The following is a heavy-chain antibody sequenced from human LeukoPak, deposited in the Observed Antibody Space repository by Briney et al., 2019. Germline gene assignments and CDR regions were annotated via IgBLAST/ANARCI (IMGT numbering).Heavy chain of an antibody. V-gene: IGHV4-59*12. CDR1: GGSISSYY. CDR3: ARGPRIAVAGTFGY. Sequence: SETLSLTCTVSGGSISSYYWSWLRQPPGKGLEWIGYIYYSGSTNYNPSLESRVTISVDTSKNQFSLKLSSVTAADTAVYYCARGPRIAVAGTFGYWGQGTLVTVSS. CDR2: IYYSGST. J-gene: IGHJ4*02. D-gene: IGHD6-19*01.